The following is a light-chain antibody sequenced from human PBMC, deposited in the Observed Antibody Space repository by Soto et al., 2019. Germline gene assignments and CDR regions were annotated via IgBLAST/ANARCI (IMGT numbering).Light chain of an antibody. J-gene: IGKJ4*01. V-gene: IGKV3-15*01. CDR2: HAS. CDR3: QQYDNWPPVT. CDR1: QNIRRS. Sequence: EVVLTQSPDTLSLSPGETATLSCRASQNIRRSLAWYQQRPGQAPRLLLYHASTRATGIPARFSGSGFGTDFTLTISSLQDEDFAVYFCQQYDNWPPVTFGGGTKVEIK.